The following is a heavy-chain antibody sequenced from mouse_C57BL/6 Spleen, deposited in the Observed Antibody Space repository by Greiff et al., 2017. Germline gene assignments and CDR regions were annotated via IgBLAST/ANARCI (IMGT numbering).Heavy chain of an antibody. CDR1: GYTFTSYW. D-gene: IGHD3-2*02. CDR2: IHPNSGST. Sequence: QVQLKQPGAELVKPGASVKLSCKASGYTFTSYWMHWVKQRPGQGLEWIGMIHPNSGSTNYNEKFKSKATLTVDKSSSTAYMQLSSLTSEDSAVYYCARPAQAPSYFDYWGQGTPLTVSA. V-gene: IGHV1-64*01. CDR3: ARPAQAPSYFDY. J-gene: IGHJ2*01.